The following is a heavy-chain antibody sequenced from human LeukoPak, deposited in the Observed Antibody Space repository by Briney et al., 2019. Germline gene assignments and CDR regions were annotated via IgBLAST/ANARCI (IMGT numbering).Heavy chain of an antibody. V-gene: IGHV3-9*01. CDR2: ISWNSGSI. J-gene: IGHJ4*02. CDR3: AKDYCRGGNCPLPFFDS. Sequence: GGSLRLSCVTSGFSFNNYAMHWVRQVPGKGPEWVSGISWNSGSIGYADSVKGRFTISRDSSKNTLYLQMNSLRAEDTATYYCAKDYCRGGNCPLPFFDSWGQGTLVTVSS. D-gene: IGHD2-15*01. CDR1: GFSFNNYA.